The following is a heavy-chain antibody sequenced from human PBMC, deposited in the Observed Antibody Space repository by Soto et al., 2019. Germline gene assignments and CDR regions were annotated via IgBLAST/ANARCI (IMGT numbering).Heavy chain of an antibody. CDR3: ATDETQFERRPSYGMDV. Sequence: QMQLVESGGGVVQPGRSLRLSCVASGFTFTRYGMHWVRQAPGKGLEWVAVIWHDGGSRFYADSVKGRFTISRDNTKKTLYLEMTSLRVEDTAVYYCATDETQFERRPSYGMDVWGQGTPVSVS. CDR2: IWHDGGSR. V-gene: IGHV3-33*01. D-gene: IGHD1-1*01. J-gene: IGHJ6*02. CDR1: GFTFTRYG.